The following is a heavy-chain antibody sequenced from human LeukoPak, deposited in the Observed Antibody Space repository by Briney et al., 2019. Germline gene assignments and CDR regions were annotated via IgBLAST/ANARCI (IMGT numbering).Heavy chain of an antibody. V-gene: IGHV4-39*07. Sequence: SETLSLTCTVSGGSISSSSYYWGWIRQPPGKGLEWIGSIYYSGSTYYNPSLKSRVTISVDTSTNQFSLKLSSVTAADTAVYYCAREVVVVPAAMRSRFDPWGQGTLVTVSS. CDR3: AREVVVVPAAMRSRFDP. CDR2: IYYSGST. D-gene: IGHD2-2*01. J-gene: IGHJ5*02. CDR1: GGSISSSSYY.